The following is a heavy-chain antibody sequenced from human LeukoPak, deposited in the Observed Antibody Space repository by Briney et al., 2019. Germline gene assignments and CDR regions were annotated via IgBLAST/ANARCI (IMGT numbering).Heavy chain of an antibody. CDR1: GFTFSSYE. J-gene: IGHJ4*02. CDR3: ARDGPWFAKNFDY. CDR2: ISSRGSTI. D-gene: IGHD3-10*01. Sequence: PGGSLRLSCAASGFTFSSYEMNWVRQAPGKGLEWVSYISSRGSTIYYADSVKGRFTISRDNAKNSLYLQMNSLRAEDTAVYYCARDGPWFAKNFDYWGQGTLVTVSS. V-gene: IGHV3-48*03.